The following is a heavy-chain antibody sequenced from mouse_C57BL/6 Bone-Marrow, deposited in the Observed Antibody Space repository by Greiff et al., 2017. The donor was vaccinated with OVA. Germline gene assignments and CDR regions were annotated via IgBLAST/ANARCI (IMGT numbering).Heavy chain of an antibody. CDR1: GYTFTSYT. D-gene: IGHD2-2*01. J-gene: IGHJ2*01. Sequence: VQLVESGAELARPGASVKMSCKASGYTFTSYTMHWVKQRPGQGLEWIGYINPSSGYTKYNQKFKDKATLTADKSSSTAYMQLSSLTSEDSAVYYCARWLRQGFDYWGQGTTLTVSS. CDR3: ARWLRQGFDY. CDR2: INPSSGYT. V-gene: IGHV1-4*01.